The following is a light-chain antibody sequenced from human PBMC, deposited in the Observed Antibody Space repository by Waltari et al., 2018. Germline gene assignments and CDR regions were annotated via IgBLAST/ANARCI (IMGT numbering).Light chain of an antibody. CDR3: SSYIDSSTLEL. CDR1: SSDIGGYNY. Sequence: QSALTQPASVSGSPGQSITISCPGTSSDIGGYNYVSWYQQVPGKAPKLIIYDVSNRPSGVSSRFSGSKSGNTASLTISGLQAEDEANYYCSSYIDSSTLELFGGGTSLTVL. J-gene: IGLJ2*01. V-gene: IGLV2-14*03. CDR2: DVS.